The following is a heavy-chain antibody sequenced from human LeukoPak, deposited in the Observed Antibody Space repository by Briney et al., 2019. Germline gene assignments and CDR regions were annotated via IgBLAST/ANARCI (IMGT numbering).Heavy chain of an antibody. Sequence: PSETLSLTCTVSGGSISSYYWSWIRQPPGKGLEWIGYIYYSGSTNYNPSLKSRVTISVDTSKNQFSLKLSSVTAADTAVYYCARVGTSAAGTYFDYWGQGSLVSVSS. V-gene: IGHV4-59*01. CDR1: GGSISSYY. J-gene: IGHJ4*02. CDR3: ARVGTSAAGTYFDY. D-gene: IGHD6-13*01. CDR2: IYYSGST.